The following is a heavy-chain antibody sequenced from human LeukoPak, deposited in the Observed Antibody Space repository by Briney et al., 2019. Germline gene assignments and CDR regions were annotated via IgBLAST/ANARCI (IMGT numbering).Heavy chain of an antibody. Sequence: GGSLRLSCAASGFTFSSYGIHWVRQAPGKGLEWVAVVWYDGINKYYADSVKGRFTISRDSSKNTVYLQMNSLRDEDTAVYYCARGQQLAGTAFDYWGQGTLVTVSS. CDR1: GFTFSSYG. CDR2: VWYDGINK. CDR3: ARGQQLAGTAFDY. D-gene: IGHD6-13*01. J-gene: IGHJ4*02. V-gene: IGHV3-33*01.